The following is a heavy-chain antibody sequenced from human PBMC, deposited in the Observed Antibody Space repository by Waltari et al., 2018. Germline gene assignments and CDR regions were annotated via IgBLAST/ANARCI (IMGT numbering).Heavy chain of an antibody. CDR2: IIPIRGIA. D-gene: IGHD3-22*01. CDR1: GGTFSSYA. J-gene: IGHJ4*02. Sequence: QVQLVQSGAEVKKPGSSVKVSCKASGGTFSSYAISWVRQAPGQGLEWMGGIIPIRGIANYAQKFQGRVTITADKSTSTAYMELSSLRSEDTAVYYCASPSPYYYDSSGSYWGQGTLVTVSS. CDR3: ASPSPYYYDSSGSY. V-gene: IGHV1-69*10.